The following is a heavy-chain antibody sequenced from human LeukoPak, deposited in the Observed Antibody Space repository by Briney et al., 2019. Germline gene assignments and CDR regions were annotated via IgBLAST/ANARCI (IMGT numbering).Heavy chain of an antibody. D-gene: IGHD2-15*01. J-gene: IGHJ6*03. CDR1: GGSISSGSYY. CDR3: ARDHCSGGSCYPDYYYYYMHV. CDR2: IYTSGST. Sequence: PSQTLSLTCTVSGGSISSGSYYWSWIRQPAGKGLEWIGRIYTSGSTNYNPPLKSRVTISVDTSKNQFSLKLSSVTAADTAVYYCARDHCSGGSCYPDYYYYYMHVWGKGTTVTVSS. V-gene: IGHV4-61*02.